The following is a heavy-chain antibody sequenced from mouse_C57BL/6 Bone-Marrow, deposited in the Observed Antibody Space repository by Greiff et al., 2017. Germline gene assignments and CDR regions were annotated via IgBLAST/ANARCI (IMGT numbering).Heavy chain of an antibody. J-gene: IGHJ2*01. CDR1: GFTFSDYG. CDR3: ARNWDFDY. V-gene: IGHV5-17*01. CDR2: ISSGSSTI. Sequence: EVQGVEAGGGLVKPGGSLKLSCAASGFTFSDYGMHWVRQAPEKGLEWVAYISSGSSTIYYAHTVKGRFTLSRDNAKNTLYLQMSSLRSEDTDMYYCARNWDFDYWGQGTTLTVSS.